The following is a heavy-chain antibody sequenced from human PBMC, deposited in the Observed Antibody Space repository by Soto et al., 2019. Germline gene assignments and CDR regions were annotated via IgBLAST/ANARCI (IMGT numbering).Heavy chain of an antibody. CDR2: IKQDGSEK. Sequence: EVQLVESGGGLVQPGGSLRLSCAASGFTFSSYWRSWVRQAPGKGLEWVANIKQDGSEKYYVDSVKGRFTISRDNAKNSLYLQMNSLRAEDTAVYYCARPVWGQWLDNFDYWGQRTLVTVSS. CDR3: ARPVWGQWLDNFDY. D-gene: IGHD6-19*01. J-gene: IGHJ4*02. CDR1: GFTFSSYW. V-gene: IGHV3-7*01.